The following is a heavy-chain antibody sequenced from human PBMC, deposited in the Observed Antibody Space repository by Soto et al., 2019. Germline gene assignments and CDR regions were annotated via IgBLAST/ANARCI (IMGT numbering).Heavy chain of an antibody. Sequence: QVQLQESGPGLVKPSETLSLTCTVSGDSIRSSYWSWIRQPPGKRLEWIAYISHSGSTNYNSSLNRRVSIPVDTYKNQWSLKLSSVNAGDTALYYCARVSGRRTTDFDYRGQGILVTDSS. CDR1: GDSIRSSY. V-gene: IGHV4-59*08. J-gene: IGHJ4*02. CDR3: ARVSGRRTTDFDY. D-gene: IGHD4-17*01. CDR2: ISHSGST.